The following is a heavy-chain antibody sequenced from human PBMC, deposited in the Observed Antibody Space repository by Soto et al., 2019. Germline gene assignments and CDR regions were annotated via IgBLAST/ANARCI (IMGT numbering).Heavy chain of an antibody. D-gene: IGHD3-22*01. CDR2: IYYSGST. V-gene: IGHV4-59*01. Sequence: PSETLSLTCTVSGGSISSYYWSWIRQPPGKGLEWIGYIYYSGSTNYNPSLKSRVTISVDTSKNQFSLKLSSVTAADTAVYYCARTYYDSSGYPGVLGYWGQGTLVTVAS. J-gene: IGHJ4*02. CDR1: GGSISSYY. CDR3: ARTYYDSSGYPGVLGY.